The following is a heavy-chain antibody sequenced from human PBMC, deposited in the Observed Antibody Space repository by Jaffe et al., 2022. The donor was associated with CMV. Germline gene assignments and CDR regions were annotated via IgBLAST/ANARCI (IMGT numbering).Heavy chain of an antibody. CDR3: ATNYYGSGSPIDP. D-gene: IGHD3-10*01. J-gene: IGHJ5*02. Sequence: QVQLQESGPGLVKPSETLSLTCTVSGGSISSYYWSWIRQPPGKGLEWIGYIYYSGSTNYNPSLKSRVTISVDTSKNQFSLKLSSVTAADTAVYYCATNYYGSGSPIDPWGQGTLVTVSS. CDR1: GGSISSYY. CDR2: IYYSGST. V-gene: IGHV4-59*01.